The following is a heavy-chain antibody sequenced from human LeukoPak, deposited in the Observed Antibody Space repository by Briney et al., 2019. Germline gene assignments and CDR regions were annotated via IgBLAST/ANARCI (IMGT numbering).Heavy chain of an antibody. D-gene: IGHD6-6*01. Sequence: GGSLRLSCAASGFAFSSYTMNWVRQAPGKGLEWVSSISSSSSYIYYADSVKGRFTISRDNAKNSLYLQMNSLRAEDTAVYYCARGVRIAARHYYYYYMDVWGKGTTVTVSS. CDR2: ISSSSSYI. V-gene: IGHV3-21*01. CDR3: ARGVRIAARHYYYYYMDV. J-gene: IGHJ6*03. CDR1: GFAFSSYT.